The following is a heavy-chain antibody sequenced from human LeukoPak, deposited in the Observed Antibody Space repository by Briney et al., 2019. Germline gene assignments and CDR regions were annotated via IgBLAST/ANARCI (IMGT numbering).Heavy chain of an antibody. V-gene: IGHV1-69*13. J-gene: IGHJ4*02. D-gene: IGHD6-6*01. CDR1: GGTFSSYA. Sequence: SVKVSCKASGGTFSSYAISWVRQAPGQGLEWMGGIIPIFGTANYAQKFQGRVTITADESTSTAYMELSSLRSEDTAVYYCAIEYSSPDPPFDYWDQGTLVTVSS. CDR2: IIPIFGTA. CDR3: AIEYSSPDPPFDY.